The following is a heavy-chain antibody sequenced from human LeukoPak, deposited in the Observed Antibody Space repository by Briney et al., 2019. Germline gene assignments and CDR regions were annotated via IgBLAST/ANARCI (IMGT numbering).Heavy chain of an antibody. CDR3: ARDIGSGNYFDY. D-gene: IGHD1-26*01. CDR2: IYSAGSS. CDR1: GFSVSNNY. V-gene: IGHV3-53*01. J-gene: IGHJ4*02. Sequence: GGSLRLSCEASGFSVSNNYMSWVRQAPGKGLEWVSVIYSAGSSLYAESVRGRFTIPRDYSTNTLSLQMNSLRVEDTAVYYCARDIGSGNYFDYWGQGTLVTVSS.